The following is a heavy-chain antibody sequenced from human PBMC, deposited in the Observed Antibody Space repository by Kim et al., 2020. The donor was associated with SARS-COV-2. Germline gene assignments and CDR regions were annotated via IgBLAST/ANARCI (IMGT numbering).Heavy chain of an antibody. CDR2: ISSSSSYI. V-gene: IGHV3-21*01. CDR3: ARGNSSAAAGLDFDY. J-gene: IGHJ4*02. Sequence: GGSLRLSCAASGFTFSSYSMNWVRQAPGKGLEWVSSISSSSSYIYYADSVKGRFTISRDNAKNSLYLQMNSLRAEDTAVYYCARGNSSAAAGLDFDYWGQGTLVTVSS. D-gene: IGHD6-13*01. CDR1: GFTFSSYS.